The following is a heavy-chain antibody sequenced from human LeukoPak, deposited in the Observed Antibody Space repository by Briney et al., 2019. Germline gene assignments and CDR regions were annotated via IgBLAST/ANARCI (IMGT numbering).Heavy chain of an antibody. Sequence: GASVKVSCKASGYTFTSYYMHWVRQAPGQGLEWMGIINPSGGSTSYAQKFQGRVTMTRDTSTSTVYMELSSLRSEDTAVYYCARSRPGSSYAIPAFPFDYWGQGTLVTVSS. CDR2: INPSGGST. J-gene: IGHJ4*02. CDR1: GYTFTSYY. D-gene: IGHD2-8*01. CDR3: ARSRPGSSYAIPAFPFDY. V-gene: IGHV1-46*01.